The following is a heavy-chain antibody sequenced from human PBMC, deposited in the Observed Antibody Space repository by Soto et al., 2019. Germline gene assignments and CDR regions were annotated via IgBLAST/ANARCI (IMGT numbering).Heavy chain of an antibody. J-gene: IGHJ4*02. CDR1: GFTFSTYA. V-gene: IGHV3-23*01. CDR3: AKQRAGYGSGSDTFYFDF. CDR2: LSGSGGTT. D-gene: IGHD3-10*01. Sequence: VGSLRLSCSTSGFTFSTYAMNWVRQAPGKGLEWVSALSGSGGTTYYADSVRGRFTISRDNSKNTLFLQMSSLRAEDTALYYCAKQRAGYGSGSDTFYFDFWGQGTLVTVSS.